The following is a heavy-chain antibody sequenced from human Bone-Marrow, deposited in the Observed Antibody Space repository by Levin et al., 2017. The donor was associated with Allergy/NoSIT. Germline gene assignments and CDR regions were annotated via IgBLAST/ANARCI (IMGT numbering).Heavy chain of an antibody. CDR3: AREANYGDTTGYKLFDY. Sequence: GESLKISCVVSGFTFSDYYMSWIRQAPGKGMEWLSYISPSGSDIFYADSLKGRFTISRDNDKNSLHLQMNSLTAEDTAVYYCAREANYGDTTGYKLFDYWGHGTLVAVSS. D-gene: IGHD3-22*01. CDR1: GFTFSDYY. CDR2: ISPSGSDI. V-gene: IGHV3-11*01. J-gene: IGHJ4*01.